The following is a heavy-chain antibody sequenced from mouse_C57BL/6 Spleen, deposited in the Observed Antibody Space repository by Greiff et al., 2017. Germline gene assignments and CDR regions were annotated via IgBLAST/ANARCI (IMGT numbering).Heavy chain of an antibody. CDR3: ARHGSSYGDYFDY. CDR2: IHPNSGST. Sequence: QVQLKQPGAELVKPGASVKLSCKASGYTFTSYWMHWVKQRPGQGLEWIGMIHPNSGSTNYNEKFKSKATLTVDKSSSTAYMQLSSLTSEDSAVYYCARHGSSYGDYFDYWGQGTTLTVSS. CDR1: GYTFTSYW. J-gene: IGHJ2*01. D-gene: IGHD1-1*01. V-gene: IGHV1-64*01.